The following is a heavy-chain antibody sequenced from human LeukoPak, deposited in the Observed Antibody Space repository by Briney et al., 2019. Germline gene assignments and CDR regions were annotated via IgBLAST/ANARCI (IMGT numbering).Heavy chain of an antibody. D-gene: IGHD3-10*01. CDR3: AYREYYYGSGSYYDY. Sequence: PSETLSLTCTVSGGSISSYYWSWIRQPPGKGLEWIGYIYYSGSTNYNPSLKSRVTISVDTSKNQFSLKLSSVTAADTAVYYCAYREYYYGSGSYYDYWGQGTLVTVSS. CDR1: GGSISSYY. J-gene: IGHJ4*02. V-gene: IGHV4-59*08. CDR2: IYYSGST.